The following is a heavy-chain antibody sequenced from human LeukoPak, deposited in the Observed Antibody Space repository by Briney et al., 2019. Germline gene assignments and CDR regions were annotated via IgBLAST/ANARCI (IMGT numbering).Heavy chain of an antibody. D-gene: IGHD3-3*01. CDR2: IKQDGSEE. J-gene: IGHJ4*02. Sequence: GGSLRLSCAASGFIFSSNWMSWVRQAPGKGLEWVANIKQDGSEEYYVDSVKGRFSISRDNAKNSLYLQMNSLRVEDTAVYYCARIGDYYDLWSGYYYFDKWGQGTLVTVSS. V-gene: IGHV3-7*01. CDR1: GFIFSSNW. CDR3: ARIGDYYDLWSGYYYFDK.